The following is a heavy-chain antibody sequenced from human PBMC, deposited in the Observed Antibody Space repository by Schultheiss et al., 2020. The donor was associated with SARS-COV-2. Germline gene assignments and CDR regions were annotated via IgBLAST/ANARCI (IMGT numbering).Heavy chain of an antibody. V-gene: IGHV1-18*04. J-gene: IGHJ4*02. CDR2: ISAYNGNT. CDR1: GYTFTSYG. D-gene: IGHD2-2*01. CDR3: ARGLYCSSTSCYSRWYYFDY. Sequence: ASVKVSCKASGYTFTSYGISWVRQAPGQGLEWMGWISAYNGNTNYAQKFQGRVTMTRDTSISTAYMELSRLRSDDTAVYYCARGLYCSSTSCYSRWYYFDYWGQGTLVTVSS.